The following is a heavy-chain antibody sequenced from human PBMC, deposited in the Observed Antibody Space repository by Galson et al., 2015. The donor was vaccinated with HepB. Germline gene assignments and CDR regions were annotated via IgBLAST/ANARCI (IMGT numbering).Heavy chain of an antibody. J-gene: IGHJ5*02. V-gene: IGHV3-48*01. CDR3: VSRLGYCGGGNCP. D-gene: IGHD2-15*01. CDR1: GFTFSRYA. Sequence: SLRLSCEASGFTFSRYALNWVRQAPGQGLEWIPYIRSTSSTIYYDESVQGRFIISSDNAKNPLFLQMDSLRVEDTAIYYCVSRLGYCGGGNCPWGQGTLVTFSS. CDR2: IRSTSSTI.